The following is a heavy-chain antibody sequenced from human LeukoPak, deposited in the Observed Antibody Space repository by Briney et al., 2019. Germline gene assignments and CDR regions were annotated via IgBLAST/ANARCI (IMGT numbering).Heavy chain of an antibody. CDR1: GFTFSSYS. CDR3: AKGKDYDSSGYPDY. Sequence: GGSLRLSCAASGFTFSSYSMNWVRQAPGKGLEWVSSISSSSSYIYYADSVKGRFTISRDNAKNSLYLQMNSLRAEDTAVYYCAKGKDYDSSGYPDYWGQGTLVTVSS. CDR2: ISSSSSYI. V-gene: IGHV3-21*01. J-gene: IGHJ4*02. D-gene: IGHD3-22*01.